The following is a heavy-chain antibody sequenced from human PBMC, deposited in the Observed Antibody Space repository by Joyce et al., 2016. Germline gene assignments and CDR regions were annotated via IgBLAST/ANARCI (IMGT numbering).Heavy chain of an antibody. CDR1: GLTLGNYG. CDR3: AKILTATYSSGWFLDY. D-gene: IGHD6-25*01. V-gene: IGHV3-30*18. J-gene: IGHJ4*02. CDR2: ISYDGIYK. Sequence: QVQLVESGGGVVQPGRSLRLSCAASGLTLGNYGVHWVRQALGKGLELVAVISYDGIYKYYADAVKGRFTISRDNSKNTVFLEMNSLRTEDTAVYYCAKILTATYSSGWFLDYWGQGTLVTVSS.